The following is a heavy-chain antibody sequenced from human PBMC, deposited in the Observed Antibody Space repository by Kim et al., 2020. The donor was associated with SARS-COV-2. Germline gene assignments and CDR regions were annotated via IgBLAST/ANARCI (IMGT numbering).Heavy chain of an antibody. CDR3: ARFSTVYCSGGSCYYIEGNWFGP. V-gene: IGHV4-4*02. CDR1: GGSISSSNW. Sequence: SETLSLTCAVSGGSISSSNWWGWVRQPPGKGLEWIGEIYHSGSTNYNPSLKSRVTISVDKSKNQFSLKLSSVTAADTAVYYCARFSTVYCSGGSCYYIEGNWFGPWGQGTLVTVSS. CDR2: IYHSGST. D-gene: IGHD2-15*01. J-gene: IGHJ5*02.